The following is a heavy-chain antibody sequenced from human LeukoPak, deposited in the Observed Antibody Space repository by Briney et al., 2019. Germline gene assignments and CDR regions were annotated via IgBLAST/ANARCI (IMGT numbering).Heavy chain of an antibody. D-gene: IGHD3-22*01. J-gene: IGHJ3*02. V-gene: IGHV3-21*01. CDR1: GFIISRYS. CDR3: LCDSSGETDI. Sequence: PGGSLRLSCAASGFIISRYSMNWVRQAPGKGLEWVSFISSTSSYIYYADSVKGRFTISRDNAKNSLYLQMNSLRAEDTAVYYCLCDSSGETDIWGQGTMVTVSS. CDR2: ISSTSSYI.